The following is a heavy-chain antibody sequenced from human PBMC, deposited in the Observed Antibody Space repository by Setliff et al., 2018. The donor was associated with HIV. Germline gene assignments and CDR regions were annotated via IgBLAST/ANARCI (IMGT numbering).Heavy chain of an antibody. CDR2: IHHSGNT. V-gene: IGHV4-38-2*02. CDR3: ARVGLAYSGDMDV. J-gene: IGHJ6*03. CDR1: GYSISSGYY. Sequence: SETLSLTCPVSGYSISSGYYWGWIRQPPGRGLEWIGAIHHSGNTYYNPSLKSRVTISVDTSKNLFSLKVNSVTAADTAVYFCARVGLAYSGDMDVWGKGTTVTVSS. D-gene: IGHD2-21*01.